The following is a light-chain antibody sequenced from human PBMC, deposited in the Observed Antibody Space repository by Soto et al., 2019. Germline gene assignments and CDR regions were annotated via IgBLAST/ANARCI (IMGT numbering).Light chain of an antibody. J-gene: IGLJ1*01. Sequence: QSALTQPASVSGSPGQSITISCTGTTSDVGGYDYVSWYQQHPGQAPKLLIYEVSNRPSGVSHRFSGSKSGNTASLSISGLQAEDEADYYRYSFTNGNTPYVFGTGTKVTVL. CDR1: TSDVGGYDY. CDR2: EVS. V-gene: IGLV2-14*01. CDR3: YSFTNGNTPYV.